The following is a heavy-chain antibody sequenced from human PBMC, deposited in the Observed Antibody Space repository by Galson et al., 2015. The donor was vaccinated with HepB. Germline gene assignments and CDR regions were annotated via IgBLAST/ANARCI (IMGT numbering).Heavy chain of an antibody. CDR3: ARDGLLWFGELFSSAFDI. J-gene: IGHJ3*02. Sequence: SVKVSCKASGGTFSSYAISWVRQAPGQGLEWMGGIIPIFGTANYAQKFQGRVTITADESTSTAYMELSSLRSEDTAVYYCARDGLLWFGELFSSAFDIWGQGTMVTVSS. CDR2: IIPIFGTA. V-gene: IGHV1-69*13. CDR1: GGTFSSYA. D-gene: IGHD3-10*01.